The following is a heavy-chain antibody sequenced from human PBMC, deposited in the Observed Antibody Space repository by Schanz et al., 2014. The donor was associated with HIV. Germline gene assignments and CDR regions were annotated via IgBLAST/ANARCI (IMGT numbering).Heavy chain of an antibody. CDR1: GFTFDSYG. V-gene: IGHV3-30*19. Sequence: QVRLVESGGGVVRPGRSLRLSCAASGFTFDSYGMHWVRQAPGKALERVAVITHEGTKKFYAGSVKDRITISRDNAKNTLYVQIRSLRNEDTAVYYCVKGERIGYRIEVTGPTFDYWGQGTLVTVSS. CDR2: ITHEGTKK. CDR3: VKGERIGYRIEVTGPTFDY. D-gene: IGHD3-22*01. J-gene: IGHJ4*02.